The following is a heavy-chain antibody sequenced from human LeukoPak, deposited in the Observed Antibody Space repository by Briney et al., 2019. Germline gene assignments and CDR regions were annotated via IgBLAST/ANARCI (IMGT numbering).Heavy chain of an antibody. D-gene: IGHD6-19*01. CDR1: GFTFSSYG. CDR2: IRYDGSNK. CDR3: ARDSSGWSYYFDY. Sequence: GGSLRLSCAASGFTFSSYGMHWVRQAPGKGLEWVAFIRYDGSNKYYADSVKGRFTISRDNSKNTLYLQMNSLRAEDTAVYYCARDSSGWSYYFDYRGQGTLVTVSS. V-gene: IGHV3-30*02. J-gene: IGHJ4*02.